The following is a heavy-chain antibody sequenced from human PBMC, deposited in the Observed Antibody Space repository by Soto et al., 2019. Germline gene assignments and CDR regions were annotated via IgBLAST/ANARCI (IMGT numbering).Heavy chain of an antibody. V-gene: IGHV3-33*01. D-gene: IGHD3-3*01. CDR2: IWYDGSKK. J-gene: IGHJ6*02. CDR1: GFTFSSFG. CDR3: ARDASYYSLGSGYYPSRNGMDV. Sequence: LGGSLRLSCAPSGFTFSSFGMHWVRQAPGKGLEWVSLIWYDGSKKSYGDSVKGRFTISRDNSRNTVYLQMNSLRADDTAVYYFARDASYYSLGSGYYPSRNGMDVWGQGTTVTVSS.